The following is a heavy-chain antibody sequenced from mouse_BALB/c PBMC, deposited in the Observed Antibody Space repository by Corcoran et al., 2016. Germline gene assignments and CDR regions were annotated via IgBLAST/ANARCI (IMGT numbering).Heavy chain of an antibody. Sequence: QVTLKESGPGILQPSQTLSLTCSFSGFSLSTSGMGVSWIRQPSGKGLGWLAHIYWDDDKRYNPSLKRRLTISKDTCRNQVFLKITRVDTADTATYYCARRRESLRDSYAIDDWGQGTSVTVSS. CDR3: ARRRESLRDSYAIDD. J-gene: IGHJ4*01. CDR1: GFSLSTSGMG. V-gene: IGHV8-12*01. CDR2: IYWDDDK. D-gene: IGHD3-3*01.